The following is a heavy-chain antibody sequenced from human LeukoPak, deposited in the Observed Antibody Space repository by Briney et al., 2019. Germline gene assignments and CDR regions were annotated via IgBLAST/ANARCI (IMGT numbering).Heavy chain of an antibody. CDR3: AKAQTTVTMYYFDY. V-gene: IGHV3-30-3*01. CDR2: ISYDGSNK. D-gene: IGHD4-17*01. Sequence: GGSLRLSCAASGFTFSSYAMHWVRQAPGKGLEWVAVISYDGSNKYYADSVKGRFTISRDNSKNTLYLQMNSLRAEDTAVYYCAKAQTTVTMYYFDYWGQGTLVTVSS. CDR1: GFTFSSYA. J-gene: IGHJ4*02.